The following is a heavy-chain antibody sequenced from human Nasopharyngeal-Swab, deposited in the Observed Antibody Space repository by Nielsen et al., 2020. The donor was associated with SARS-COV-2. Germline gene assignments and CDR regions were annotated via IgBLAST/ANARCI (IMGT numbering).Heavy chain of an antibody. V-gene: IGHV4-59*11. Sequence: SETLSLTCPVSGVSITSQYWSWIRQPPGKGLEWIVYISHNSGTSYNPSLKSRVTMFMDTSKNQFSLRLRSVTAADTAVYYCAKEGATGWFDPWGQGTLVTVSS. CDR2: ISHNSGT. J-gene: IGHJ5*02. CDR1: GVSITSQY. CDR3: AKEGATGWFDP.